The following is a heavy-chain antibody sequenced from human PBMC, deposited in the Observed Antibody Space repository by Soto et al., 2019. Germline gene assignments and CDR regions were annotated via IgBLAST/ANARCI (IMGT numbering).Heavy chain of an antibody. Sequence: VSVKVSCKASGYTFSSYYSNWVRQAPGQGLEWMGWMNPNSGDTWYAQKFQGRVTMTRNTSIRTAYMELSRLTSEDTAVYYCATVHYSGSGTYQHFHYYYAMDVWGQGTTVTVSS. CDR2: MNPNSGDT. CDR1: GYTFSSYY. V-gene: IGHV1-8*01. D-gene: IGHD3-10*01. J-gene: IGHJ6*02. CDR3: ATVHYSGSGTYQHFHYYYAMDV.